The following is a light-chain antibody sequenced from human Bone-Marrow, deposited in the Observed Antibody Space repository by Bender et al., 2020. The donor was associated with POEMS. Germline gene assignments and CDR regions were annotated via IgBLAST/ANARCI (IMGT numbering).Light chain of an antibody. CDR2: DDS. J-gene: IGLJ3*02. CDR1: NIGKKS. V-gene: IGLV3-21*02. CDR3: NSRDSSGNHLEV. Sequence: SYVLTQPPSVSVAPGETATITCGGDNIGKKSVHWSQQKPGQAPVLVVYDDSDRPSGIPDRFSGSSSGNTASLTITGTQAEDEADYYCNSRDSSGNHLEVFGGGTKLTVL.